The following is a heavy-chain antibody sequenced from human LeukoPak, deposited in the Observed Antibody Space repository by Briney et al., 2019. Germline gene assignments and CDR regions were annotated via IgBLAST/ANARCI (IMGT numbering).Heavy chain of an antibody. CDR2: IWYDGTNE. V-gene: IGHV3-33*06. CDR3: AKEARSWSGIWHFDY. D-gene: IGHD3-3*01. CDR1: GFTFNSYG. Sequence: GGSLRLSCAASGFTFNSYGMHWVRQAPGKGLEWVAVIWYDGTNEDYADSVKGRFTISRDNSKNTLYLQMTSLRAGDTAVYYCAKEARSWSGIWHFDYWGQGTLVTVSS. J-gene: IGHJ4*02.